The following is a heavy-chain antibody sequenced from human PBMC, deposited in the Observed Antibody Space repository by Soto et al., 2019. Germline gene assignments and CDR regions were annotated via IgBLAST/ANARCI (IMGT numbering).Heavy chain of an antibody. CDR2: ISTYNGDT. V-gene: IGHV1-18*01. CDR1: GYTFNTFG. J-gene: IGHJ6*02. Sequence: ASVKVSCKASGYTFNTFGINWVRQAPGQGLEWMGWISTYNGDTNDAPKFQDRVTMTSDTSTSTVYMELRSLRSDDTAVYYCARAGAAPYYYYGMDIWGQGTRVTVSS. D-gene: IGHD2-15*01. CDR3: ARAGAAPYYYYGMDI.